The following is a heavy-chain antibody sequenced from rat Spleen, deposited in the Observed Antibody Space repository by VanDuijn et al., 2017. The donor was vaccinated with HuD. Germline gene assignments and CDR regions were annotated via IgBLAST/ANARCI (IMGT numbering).Heavy chain of an antibody. Sequence: QVQLKESGPGLVQPSQTLSLTCTVSGFSLTSYHVSWVRQPPGKGLEWMGVIWTGGSTAYNSLLKSRLSISRDTSESQVFLKMNSLQTEDTAIYFCTSPFRWFAYWGQGTLVTVSS. J-gene: IGHJ3*01. V-gene: IGHV2-43*01. CDR2: IWTGGST. CDR1: GFSLTSYH. CDR3: TSPFRWFAY.